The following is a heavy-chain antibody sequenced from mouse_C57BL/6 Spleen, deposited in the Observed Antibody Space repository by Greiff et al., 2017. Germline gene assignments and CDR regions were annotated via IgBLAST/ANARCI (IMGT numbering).Heavy chain of an antibody. CDR1: GYSITSGYY. CDR2: ISYDGSN. V-gene: IGHV3-6*01. D-gene: IGHD1-1*01. J-gene: IGHJ1*03. CDR3: AREDYGSSSRYFDV. Sequence: EVQLQQSGPGLVKPSQSLSLTCSVTGYSITSGYYWNWIRQFPGNKLEWMGYISYDGSNNYNPSLKNRISITRDTSKNQFFLKLNSVTTEDTATYYCAREDYGSSSRYFDVWGTGTTVTVSS.